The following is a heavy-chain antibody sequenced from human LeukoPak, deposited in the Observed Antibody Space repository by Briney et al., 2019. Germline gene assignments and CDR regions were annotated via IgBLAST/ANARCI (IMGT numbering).Heavy chain of an antibody. J-gene: IGHJ4*02. CDR1: GGSISSYY. V-gene: IGHV4-4*07. CDR2: IYTSGST. CDR3: AGGYYDFWSGYYIRDY. Sequence: SETLSLTCTVSGGSISSYYWSWIRQPAGKGLEWIGRIYTSGSTNYNPSLKSRVTISVDTSKNQFSLKLSSVTAADTAVYYCAGGYYDFWSGYYIRDYWGQGTLVTVSS. D-gene: IGHD3-3*01.